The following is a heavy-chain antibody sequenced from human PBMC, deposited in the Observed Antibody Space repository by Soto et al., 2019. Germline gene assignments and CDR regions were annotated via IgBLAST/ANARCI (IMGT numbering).Heavy chain of an antibody. V-gene: IGHV3-23*01. J-gene: IGHJ4*02. CDR3: AKNKGGNYCSRTSCLYSFDY. D-gene: IGHD2-2*01. CDR2: ISDSGST. CDR1: GFTFNTYA. Sequence: EVQLLESGGGLVQPGGSLRLSCAASGFTFNTYAMSWVRQAPGKGLEWVSTISDSGSTYYADSVKGRFTISRDNSRNSLYLEMNSLRAEDTAVYYCAKNKGGNYCSRTSCLYSFDYWGQGSLVTVSS.